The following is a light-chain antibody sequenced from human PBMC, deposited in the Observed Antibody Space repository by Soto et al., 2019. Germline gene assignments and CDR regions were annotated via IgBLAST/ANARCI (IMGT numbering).Light chain of an antibody. CDR2: SND. V-gene: IGLV1-44*01. CDR1: SSNIGRNT. J-gene: IGLJ2*01. Sequence: QTVVTQPPSASGAPGQRVTLACSGSSSNIGRNTVHWYQQLPGTAPRLLIHSNDQRPSGVPDRFSGSKSGSSASLAISGVHSEDEADYYCAAWDDSLNGVVFGGGTKLTVL. CDR3: AAWDDSLNGVV.